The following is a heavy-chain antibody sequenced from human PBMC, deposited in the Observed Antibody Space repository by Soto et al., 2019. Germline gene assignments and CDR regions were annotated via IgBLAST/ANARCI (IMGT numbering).Heavy chain of an antibody. Sequence: PGGSLRLSCVVSGLNFSHDYMSWIRQAPGKGLEWVGRARNKAHSYTTAYAASVKGRFTISRDDSKNSLSLQMNSLKTEDTSVYFCARLMGTSFDLWGQGTLVTVSS. V-gene: IGHV3-72*01. CDR3: ARLMGTSFDL. D-gene: IGHD2-8*01. CDR1: GLNFSHDY. CDR2: ARNKAHSYTT. J-gene: IGHJ4*02.